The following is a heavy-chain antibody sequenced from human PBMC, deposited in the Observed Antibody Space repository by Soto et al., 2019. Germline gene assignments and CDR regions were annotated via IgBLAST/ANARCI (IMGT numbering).Heavy chain of an antibody. J-gene: IGHJ5*02. V-gene: IGHV4-30-4*01. Sequence: PSETLSLTCTVSGGSISSGDYYWSWIRQPPGKGLGWIGYIYYSGSTYYNPSLKSRVTISVDTSKNQFSLKLSSVTAADTAVYYCARVFWGVANWFDPWGQGTLVTVSS. CDR3: ARVFWGVANWFDP. D-gene: IGHD7-27*01. CDR1: GGSISSGDYY. CDR2: IYYSGST.